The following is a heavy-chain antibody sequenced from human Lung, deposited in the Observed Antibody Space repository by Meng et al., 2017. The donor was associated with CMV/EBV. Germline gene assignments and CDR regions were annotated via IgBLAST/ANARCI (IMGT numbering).Heavy chain of an antibody. CDR1: GGSVISGSYY. Sequence: SXTXSLXXTVSGGSVISGSYYWSWIRQPPGKGLEWIGYIYYSGSTNYNPSLKSRVTMSIDTSKNQLSLKLSSVTPADTAVYYYAAGPPSSSSSFFDYWGQGTLVTVSS. CDR3: AAGPPSSSSSFFDY. V-gene: IGHV4-61*01. CDR2: IYYSGST. D-gene: IGHD6-6*01. J-gene: IGHJ4*02.